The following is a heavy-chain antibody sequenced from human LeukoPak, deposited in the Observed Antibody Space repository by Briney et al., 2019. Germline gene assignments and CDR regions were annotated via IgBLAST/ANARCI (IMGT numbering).Heavy chain of an antibody. Sequence: PGGSLRLSCAASGFTFDDYVMHWVRQAPGKGLEWVSGITWNSDTIAYADSVKGRFTISRDNAKNSLYLQMNSLRAEDTALYYCAKDRAGELHQYNWFDPWGQGTLVTVSS. V-gene: IGHV3-9*01. CDR2: ITWNSDTI. J-gene: IGHJ5*02. D-gene: IGHD1-26*01. CDR3: AKDRAGELHQYNWFDP. CDR1: GFTFDDYV.